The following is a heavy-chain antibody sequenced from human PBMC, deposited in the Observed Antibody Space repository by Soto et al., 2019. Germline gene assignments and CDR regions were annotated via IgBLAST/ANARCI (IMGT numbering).Heavy chain of an antibody. V-gene: IGHV1-69*08. CDR1: GGTFSSYT. D-gene: IGHD3-10*01. CDR3: AREQYYYGSGSYPTSYYYSYYMDV. Sequence: QVQLVQSGAEVKKPGSSVKVSCEASGGTFSSYTISWVRQAPGQGLEWMGRIIPILGIANYAQKFQGRVTITADKSTSTAYMELSSLRSEDTAVHYCAREQYYYGSGSYPTSYYYSYYMDVWGKGTTVTVSS. CDR2: IIPILGIA. J-gene: IGHJ6*03.